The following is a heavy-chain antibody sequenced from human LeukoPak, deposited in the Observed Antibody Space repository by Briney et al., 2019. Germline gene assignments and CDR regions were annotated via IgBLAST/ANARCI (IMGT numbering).Heavy chain of an antibody. Sequence: GASVKVSCKASGYTFTRYYMNWVRQAPGQGLEWLGLINPSSSGATYAQKFQGRVTLTRDTSTSTVYMDLSSLRFEDTAVYYCAREPRNYYEIDYWGQGTLVTVSS. J-gene: IGHJ4*02. CDR3: AREPRNYYEIDY. CDR2: INPSSSGA. D-gene: IGHD3-22*01. CDR1: GYTFTRYY. V-gene: IGHV1-46*01.